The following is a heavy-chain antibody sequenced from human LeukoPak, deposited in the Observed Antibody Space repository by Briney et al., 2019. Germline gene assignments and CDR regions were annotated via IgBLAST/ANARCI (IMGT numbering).Heavy chain of an antibody. D-gene: IGHD3-10*01. Sequence: GGSLRLSCAASGFIFSSYAMNWVRQAPGKGLEWVAYISSSSSTIYYADSVKGRFTISRDNSKNTLYLQMSSLRAEDTAVYYCARGSGGYYNWFDPWGQGTLVIVSS. CDR2: ISSSSSTI. CDR3: ARGSGGYYNWFDP. CDR1: GFIFSSYA. J-gene: IGHJ5*02. V-gene: IGHV3-48*01.